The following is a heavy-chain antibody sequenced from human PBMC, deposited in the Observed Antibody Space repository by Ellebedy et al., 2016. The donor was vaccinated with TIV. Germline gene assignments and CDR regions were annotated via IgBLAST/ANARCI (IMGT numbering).Heavy chain of an antibody. Sequence: GGSLRLSCVVSGFTVNSNYMSWVRQAPGKGLEWVSVIYVGGNTYYADSVKGRFTISRDNSKNTLFLQMNSLRAEETAVYYCARETFNDVDLILWGLFDIWGQGTTVTVSS. D-gene: IGHD3-16*01. CDR1: GFTVNSNY. J-gene: IGHJ3*02. V-gene: IGHV3-66*01. CDR2: IYVGGNT. CDR3: ARETFNDVDLILWGLFDI.